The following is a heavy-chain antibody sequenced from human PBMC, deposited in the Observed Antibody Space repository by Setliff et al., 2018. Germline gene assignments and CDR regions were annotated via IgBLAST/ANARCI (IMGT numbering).Heavy chain of an antibody. CDR1: GYTFTNYY. Sequence: ASVKVSCKASGYTFTNYYMHWVRQAPGQGLEWMGIIKPSGGSTNYAQKSQGRVTMTRDTSTSTVYMELSSLRSEDTAVYYCARESGGDYNFNFDYWGQGTLVTVSS. V-gene: IGHV1-46*01. D-gene: IGHD3-3*01. J-gene: IGHJ4*02. CDR3: ARESGGDYNFNFDY. CDR2: IKPSGGST.